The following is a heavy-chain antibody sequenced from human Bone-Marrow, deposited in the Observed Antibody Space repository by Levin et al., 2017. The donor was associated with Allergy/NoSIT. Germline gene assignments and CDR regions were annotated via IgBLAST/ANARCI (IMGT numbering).Heavy chain of an antibody. Sequence: PGGSLRLSCTASGDTFSSNSISWVRQAPGQGLEWMGGLIPMFGTPNYAQKFQDRLTITADTSMTTGFMELSSLRLEDTAVYYCARDLGYLGPINWFDSWGQGTVVIVSS. V-gene: IGHV1-69*06. CDR2: LIPMFGTP. J-gene: IGHJ5*01. D-gene: IGHD2-2*03. CDR1: GDTFSSNS. CDR3: ARDLGYLGPINWFDS.